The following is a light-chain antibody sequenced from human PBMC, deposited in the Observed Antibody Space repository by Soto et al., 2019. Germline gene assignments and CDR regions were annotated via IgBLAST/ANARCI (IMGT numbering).Light chain of an antibody. CDR2: GAS. J-gene: IGKJ1*01. CDR1: QSVSSNY. CDR3: QQFGRSPPSWT. V-gene: IGKV3-20*01. Sequence: ETVLTQSPGTLSLSPGERATLSCRASQSVSSNYLAWYQQKPGQAPRLLMYGASTRAAGIPDRFSGSGSVTDLALTISRLEPEDFAVYYCQQFGRSPPSWTFGQGTKVEIK.